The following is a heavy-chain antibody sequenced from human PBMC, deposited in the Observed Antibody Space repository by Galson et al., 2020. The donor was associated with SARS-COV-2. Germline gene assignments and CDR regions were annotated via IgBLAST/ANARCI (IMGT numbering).Heavy chain of an antibody. Sequence: SETLSLTCTVSGGSISSGGYYWSWIRQHPGKGLEWIGYIYYSGSTYYNPSLKSRVTISVDTSKNQFSLKLSSVTAADTAVYYCARDVSASGYYYWYFDLWGRGTLVTVSS. D-gene: IGHD3-22*01. CDR3: ARDVSASGYYYWYFDL. J-gene: IGHJ2*01. CDR2: IYYSGST. CDR1: GGSISSGGYY. V-gene: IGHV4-31*03.